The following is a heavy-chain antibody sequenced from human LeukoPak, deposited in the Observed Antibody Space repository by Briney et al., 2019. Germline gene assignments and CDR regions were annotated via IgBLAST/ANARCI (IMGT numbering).Heavy chain of an antibody. CDR2: EDGEA. Sequence: ASVKVSCKVSGYTLSELSLHWVRQAPGKGLEWMGGEDGEAIYAQKFQGRVTMTEDTSTDTAYMDLSSLISEDTAVYYCASIDLDSWGQGTLVTVSS. D-gene: IGHD3-22*01. V-gene: IGHV1-24*01. CDR3: ASIDLDS. CDR1: GYTLSELS. J-gene: IGHJ4*02.